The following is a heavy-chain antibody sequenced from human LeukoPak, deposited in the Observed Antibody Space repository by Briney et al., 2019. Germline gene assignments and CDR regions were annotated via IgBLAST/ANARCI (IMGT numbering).Heavy chain of an antibody. CDR3: ARDLGYCTSTSCYSLYGMDV. Sequence: GGSLRLSCAASGFTFSSYEMNWVRQAPGKGLEWVSYISSSGSTIYYADSVRGRFTISRDNAKNSLYLQMNSLRAEDTAVYYCARDLGYCTSTSCYSLYGMDVWGKGTTVTVSS. J-gene: IGHJ6*04. D-gene: IGHD2-2*02. V-gene: IGHV3-48*03. CDR1: GFTFSSYE. CDR2: ISSSGSTI.